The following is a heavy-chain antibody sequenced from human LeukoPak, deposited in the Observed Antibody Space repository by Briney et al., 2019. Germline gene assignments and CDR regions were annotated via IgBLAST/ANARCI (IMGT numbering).Heavy chain of an antibody. J-gene: IGHJ6*04. CDR3: ARQLLPGSGGMDV. CDR2: IYHSGST. CDR1: GGSISSGGYS. Sequence: SETPFLTCAVSGGSISSGGYSWSWIRQPPGKGLEWIGYIYHSGSTYYNPSLKSRVTISVDRSKNQFSLKLSSVTAADTAVYYCARQLLPGSGGMDVWGKGTTVTVSS. V-gene: IGHV4-30-2*01. D-gene: IGHD2-15*01.